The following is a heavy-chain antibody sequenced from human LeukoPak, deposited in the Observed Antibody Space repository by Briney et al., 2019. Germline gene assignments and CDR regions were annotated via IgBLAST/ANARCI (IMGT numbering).Heavy chain of an antibody. CDR2: ISYDGSNK. J-gene: IGHJ4*02. CDR3: AREGFYCSGGSCYLDY. D-gene: IGHD2-15*01. V-gene: IGHV3-30*03. CDR1: GFTFSSYG. Sequence: GGSLRLSCAASGFTFSSYGMHWVRQAPGKGLEWVAVISYDGSNKYYADSVKGRFTISRDNSKNTLYLQMNSLRAEDTAVYYCAREGFYCSGGSCYLDYWGQGTLVTVSS.